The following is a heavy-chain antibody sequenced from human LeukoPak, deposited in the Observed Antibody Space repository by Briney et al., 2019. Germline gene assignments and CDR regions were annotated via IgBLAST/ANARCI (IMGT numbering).Heavy chain of an antibody. CDR2: ISGSGGST. J-gene: IGHJ5*01. D-gene: IGHD2-2*01. CDR3: AKEPREYCSSTSCPNWFDS. Sequence: GGSLRLSCAASGFSGFTFSSYAMSWVRQAPGKGLEWVSDISGSGGSTYYADSVKGRFTISRDNSKNTLYVQMSSLRAEDTAVYYCAKEPREYCSSTSCPNWFDSWGQGTLVTVSS. CDR1: GFSGFTFSSYA. V-gene: IGHV3-23*01.